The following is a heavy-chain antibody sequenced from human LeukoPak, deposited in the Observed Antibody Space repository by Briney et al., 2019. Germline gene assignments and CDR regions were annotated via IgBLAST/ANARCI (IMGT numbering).Heavy chain of an antibody. CDR3: AKIYGDYSPAGDDY. D-gene: IGHD4-17*01. J-gene: IGHJ4*02. V-gene: IGHV3-30*18. CDR2: ISYDGSNK. Sequence: GGSLRLSCAASGFTFSSYGMHWVRQAPGKGLEWVAVISYDGSNKYYADSVKGRFTISRDNSKNTLYLQMNSLRAEDTAVYYCAKIYGDYSPAGDDYWGQGTLVTVSS. CDR1: GFTFSSYG.